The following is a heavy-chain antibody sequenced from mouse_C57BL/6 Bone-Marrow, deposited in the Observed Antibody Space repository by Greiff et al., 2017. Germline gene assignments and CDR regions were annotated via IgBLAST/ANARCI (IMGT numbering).Heavy chain of an antibody. J-gene: IGHJ3*01. D-gene: IGHD1-1*01. CDR3: ARDYGTFFAY. V-gene: IGHV1-64*01. Sequence: QVQLQQPGAELVKPGASVKLSCKASGYTFTSYWMHWVKQRPGQGLEWIGMIHPYSGSTNYNEKFKSKATLTVDKSSSTAYMQLSSLTSEDSAVYYCARDYGTFFAYWGQGTLVTVSA. CDR2: IHPYSGST. CDR1: GYTFTSYW.